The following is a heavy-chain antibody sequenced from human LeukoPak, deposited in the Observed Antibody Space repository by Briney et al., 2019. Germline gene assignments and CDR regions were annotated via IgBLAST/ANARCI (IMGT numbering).Heavy chain of an antibody. CDR2: ISGSGGST. CDR3: ASHGYDYVWGRQGKYFDY. CDR1: GFTFSSYA. V-gene: IGHV3-23*01. D-gene: IGHD3-16*01. Sequence: PGGSLRLSCAASGFTFSSYAMSWVRQAPGKGLEWVSAISGSGGSTYYADSVKGRFTISRDSSKNTLYLQMNSLRAEDTAVYYCASHGYDYVWGRQGKYFDYWGQGTLVTVSS. J-gene: IGHJ4*02.